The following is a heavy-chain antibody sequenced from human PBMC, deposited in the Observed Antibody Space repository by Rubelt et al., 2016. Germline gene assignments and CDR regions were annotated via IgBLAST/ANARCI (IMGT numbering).Heavy chain of an antibody. CDR3: ARGEVVTMVRGVPFGWFDP. Sequence: QVQLQESGPGLVKPSETLSPTCTVSGGSISSYYWSWIRQLPGTGLEWIWSISYSRSTNYNPSLKSRVTISVDTSKNQFSLKLSSVTAADTAVDYGARGEVVTMVRGVPFGWFDPWGQGTLVTVSS. CDR2: ISYSRST. J-gene: IGHJ5*02. V-gene: IGHV4-59*01. D-gene: IGHD3-10*01. CDR1: GGSISSYY.